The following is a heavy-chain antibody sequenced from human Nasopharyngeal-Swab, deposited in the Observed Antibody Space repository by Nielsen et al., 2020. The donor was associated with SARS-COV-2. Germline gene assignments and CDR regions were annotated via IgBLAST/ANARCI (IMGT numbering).Heavy chain of an antibody. CDR3: AAPTGY. CDR1: GFTFSSYA. V-gene: IGHV3-23*03. CDR2: IYSGGSST. D-gene: IGHD3-9*01. J-gene: IGHJ4*02. Sequence: GGSLRLSCAASGFTFSSYAMSWVRQAPGKGLEWVSVIYSGGSSTYYVDSVKGRFTISRDNSKNTLYLQMNSLRAEDTAVYYCAAPTGYWGQGTLVTVSS.